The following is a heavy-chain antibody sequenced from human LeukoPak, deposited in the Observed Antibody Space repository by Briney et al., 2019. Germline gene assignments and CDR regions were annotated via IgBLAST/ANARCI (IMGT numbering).Heavy chain of an antibody. D-gene: IGHD3-10*01. CDR2: ISGSGDNT. V-gene: IGHV3-23*01. J-gene: IGHJ4*02. Sequence: GGTLRLSCAASGFTFSSHGMSWVRQAPGKGLEWVSTISGSGDNTYYAGSVKGRFTISRDNSKNTLYLQMNSLRAEDTAVYYCARVTYGSGTYGAFDYWGQGTLVTVSS. CDR3: ARVTYGSGTYGAFDY. CDR1: GFTFSSHG.